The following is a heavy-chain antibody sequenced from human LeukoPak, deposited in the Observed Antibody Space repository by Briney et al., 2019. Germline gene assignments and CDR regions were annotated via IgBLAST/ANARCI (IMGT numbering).Heavy chain of an antibody. J-gene: IGHJ4*02. CDR1: GFTFSSCW. CDR3: ARDTTYYDFWSGYYTGYYFDY. V-gene: IGHV3-7*01. D-gene: IGHD3-3*01. CDR2: IKQDGSEK. Sequence: GGSLRLSCAASGFTFSSCWMSWVRQAPGKGLEWVANIKQDGSEKYYVDSVKGRFTISRDNAKNSLYLQMNSLRAEDTAVYYCARDTTYYDFWSGYYTGYYFDYWGQGTQVTVSS.